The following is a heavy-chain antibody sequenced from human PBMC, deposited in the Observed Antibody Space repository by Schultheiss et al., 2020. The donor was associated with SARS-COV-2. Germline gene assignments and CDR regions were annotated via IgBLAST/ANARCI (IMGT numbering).Heavy chain of an antibody. CDR2: ITGSGYNT. D-gene: IGHD7-27*01. CDR1: GFTFSSYS. Sequence: GGSLRLSCAASGFTFSSYSMNWFRQAPGKVLEWVSAITGSGYNTFYADSVKGRLTISRDNAKNTLYLQMNSLRAEDTAVYYCARDLGDAFDIWGQGTMVTVSS. V-gene: IGHV3-21*01. CDR3: ARDLGDAFDI. J-gene: IGHJ3*02.